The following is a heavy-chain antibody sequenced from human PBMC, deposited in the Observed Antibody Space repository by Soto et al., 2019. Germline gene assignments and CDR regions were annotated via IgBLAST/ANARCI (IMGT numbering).Heavy chain of an antibody. V-gene: IGHV1-69*12. CDR2: IIPIFGTA. CDR1: GGTFSSYA. CDR3: ARDVGNYYDSSGYYRNWADY. J-gene: IGHJ4*02. D-gene: IGHD3-22*01. Sequence: QVQLVQSGAEVKKPGSSVKVSCKASGGTFSSYAISWVRQAPGQGLEWMGGIIPIFGTANYAQKFQGRVTITADESXXTXYRXLSSLRSEDTAVYYCARDVGNYYDSSGYYRNWADYWGQGTLVTVSS.